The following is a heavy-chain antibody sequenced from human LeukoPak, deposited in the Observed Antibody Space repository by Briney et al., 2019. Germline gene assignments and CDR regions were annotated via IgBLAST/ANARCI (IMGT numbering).Heavy chain of an antibody. CDR1: GFTVSSKY. CDR2: ILGGGGT. V-gene: IGHV3-66*01. J-gene: IGHJ4*02. Sequence: PGGSLRLSCAASGFTVSSKYMSWVRQAPGKGLEWVSVILGGGGTYYADSVKGRFTISRDNSKNTLYLQMNSLRAGDTAVYYCPRGLVLTYYYFESWGQGTLLTVSS. CDR3: PRGLVLTYYYFES. D-gene: IGHD2-8*02.